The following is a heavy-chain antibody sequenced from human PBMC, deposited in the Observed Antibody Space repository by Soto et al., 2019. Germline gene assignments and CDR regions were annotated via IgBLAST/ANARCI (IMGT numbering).Heavy chain of an antibody. CDR2: IYYSGST. Sequence: PSETLSLTCSVSGGSMSNYYWSWIRQHPGKGLEWIGYIYYSGSTYYNPSLKSRVTISVDTSKNQFSLKLSSVTAADTAVYYCARSSTSANYFDYWGQGTLVTVSS. CDR1: GGSMSNYY. V-gene: IGHV4-59*06. CDR3: ARSSTSANYFDY. D-gene: IGHD2-2*01. J-gene: IGHJ4*02.